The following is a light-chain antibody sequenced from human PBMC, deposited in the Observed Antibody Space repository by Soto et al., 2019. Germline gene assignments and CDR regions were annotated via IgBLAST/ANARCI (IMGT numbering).Light chain of an antibody. V-gene: IGKV1-5*03. CDR1: QSIGSW. CDR3: QQYNSYSWT. J-gene: IGKJ1*01. Sequence: DIQMTQSPSTLSASVGDRVTITCRASQSIGSWLAWYQQKPGKAPKLLIYKASSLESGVPSRFSGSGSGTEFTLTISRLQPDDFATYYCQQYNSYSWTFGQGTKVEIK. CDR2: KAS.